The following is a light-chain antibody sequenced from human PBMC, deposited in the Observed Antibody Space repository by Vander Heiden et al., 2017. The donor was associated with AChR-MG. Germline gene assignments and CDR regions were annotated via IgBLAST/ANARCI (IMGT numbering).Light chain of an antibody. CDR2: WAS. CDR3: QQYYSTPLT. V-gene: IGKV4-1*01. Sequence: DLVMNQPHDTLAVSMGQRAALNCNSSPSASYSSNNKNYLAWYQQKPGQPPKLLIYWASTRESGVPDRFSGSGSGTDVTLTISSLQAEDVAVYYCQQYYSTPLTFGGGTKVEIK. J-gene: IGKJ4*01. CDR1: PSASYSSNNKNY.